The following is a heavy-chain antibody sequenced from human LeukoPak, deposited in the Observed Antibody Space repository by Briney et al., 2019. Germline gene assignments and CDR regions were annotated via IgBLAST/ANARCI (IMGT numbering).Heavy chain of an antibody. J-gene: IGHJ3*02. Sequence: SETLSLTCAVYGGSFSGYYWSWIRQPPGKGLEWIGEINHSGSTNYNPSLKSRVTISVDTSKNQFSLKLSSVTAADTAVYYCAREDLWFGEPARAFDIWGQGTMVTVSS. V-gene: IGHV4-34*01. CDR1: GGSFSGYY. CDR2: INHSGST. CDR3: AREDLWFGEPARAFDI. D-gene: IGHD3-10*01.